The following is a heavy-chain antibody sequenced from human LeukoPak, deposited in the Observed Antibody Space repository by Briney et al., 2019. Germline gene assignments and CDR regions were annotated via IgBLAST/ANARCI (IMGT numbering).Heavy chain of an antibody. Sequence: GGSLRLSCAASGFTFTTYAMSWVRQAPGKGLEWVSGLSGIGDYTYYADSVKGRFTISRDNAKNTLYLQMNSLRAEDTALYFCASPVGPTGGSMDVWGKGTTVTVSS. CDR2: LSGIGDYT. J-gene: IGHJ6*03. CDR3: ASPVGPTGGSMDV. V-gene: IGHV3-23*01. D-gene: IGHD1-26*01. CDR1: GFTFTTYA.